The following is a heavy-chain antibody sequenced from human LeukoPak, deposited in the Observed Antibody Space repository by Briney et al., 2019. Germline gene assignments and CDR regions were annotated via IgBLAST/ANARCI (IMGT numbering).Heavy chain of an antibody. CDR2: IYYSGST. CDR1: GGSISSGGYY. CDR3: ARGPGDCSGGSCYPRNWFDP. D-gene: IGHD2-15*01. Sequence: SETLSLTCTVSGGSISSGGYYWSWIRQHPGKGLEWIGYIYYSGSTYYNPSLKSRVTISVDTSKNQFSLKLSSVTAADTAVYYCARGPGDCSGGSCYPRNWFDPWGQGTLVTVSS. V-gene: IGHV4-31*03. J-gene: IGHJ5*02.